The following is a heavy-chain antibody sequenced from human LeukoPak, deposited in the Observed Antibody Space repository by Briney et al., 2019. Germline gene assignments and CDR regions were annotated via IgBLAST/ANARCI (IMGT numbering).Heavy chain of an antibody. CDR2: IYYSGST. J-gene: IGHJ3*02. CDR1: GGSVSSGSYY. V-gene: IGHV4-61*01. CDR3: ARDRITISPGAFDI. D-gene: IGHD3-9*01. Sequence: SETLSLTCTVSGGSVSSGSYYWSWIRQPPGKGLEWIGYIYYSGSTNYNPSLKSRVTISVDTSKNQFSLKLSSATAADTAVYYCARDRITISPGAFDIWGQGTMVTVSS.